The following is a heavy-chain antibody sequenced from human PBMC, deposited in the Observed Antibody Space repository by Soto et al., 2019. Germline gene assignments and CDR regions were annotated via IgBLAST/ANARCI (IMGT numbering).Heavy chain of an antibody. CDR3: ARTHNWDYPPLIDS. Sequence: SETLSLTCAVSGYSVSGSNWWGWIRQPPGKGLEWIGYIYYSGSTYYNPSLKNRVAMSVDTSKNQFSLKLNSVTAIDTAVYYCARTHNWDYPPLIDSWGQGTLVTVSS. CDR2: IYYSGST. D-gene: IGHD1-7*01. J-gene: IGHJ5*01. V-gene: IGHV4-28*01. CDR1: GYSVSGSNW.